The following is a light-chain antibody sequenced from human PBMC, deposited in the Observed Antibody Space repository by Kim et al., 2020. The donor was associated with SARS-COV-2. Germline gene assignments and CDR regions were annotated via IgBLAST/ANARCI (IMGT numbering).Light chain of an antibody. Sequence: QSALTQPASVSGSPGQSITISCTGTSSDVGGYIFVSWYQQQPGKAPKLILYGVSARPSGVSNRFSGYKSGNTAYLTISGLQAEDEADYYCSSYTSSSTLVFGGGTQLTVL. V-gene: IGLV2-14*03. CDR3: SSYTSSSTLV. J-gene: IGLJ2*01. CDR2: GVS. CDR1: SSDVGGYIF.